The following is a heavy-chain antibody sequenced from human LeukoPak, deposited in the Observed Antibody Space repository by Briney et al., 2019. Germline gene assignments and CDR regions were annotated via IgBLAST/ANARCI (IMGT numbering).Heavy chain of an antibody. Sequence: SETLSLTCTVSGGSISSSSYYWGWIRQPPGKGLEWIGSIYYSGSTYYNPSLKSRVTISVDTSKNQFSLKLSPVTAADTAVYYCARDPKRVWFGEPKSSYGMDVWGQGTTVTVTS. CDR1: GGSISSSSYY. CDR2: IYYSGST. D-gene: IGHD3-10*01. V-gene: IGHV4-39*07. J-gene: IGHJ6*02. CDR3: ARDPKRVWFGEPKSSYGMDV.